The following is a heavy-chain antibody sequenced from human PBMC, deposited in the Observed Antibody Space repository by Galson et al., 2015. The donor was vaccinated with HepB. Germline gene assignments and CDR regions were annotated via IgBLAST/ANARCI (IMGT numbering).Heavy chain of an antibody. V-gene: IGHV1-69*10. D-gene: IGHD2-2*01. CDR3: ARGRVEEVVIIPGAVNHPRISFGLDV. Sequence: SVKVSCKAYGSSFNSFTFSWVRQAPGQGLEWMGEFIPHLDRAKYTQQFQGRVTITPDKSTATVFMDLRSLGSDDTAKYYCARGRVEEVVIIPGAVNHPRISFGLDVWGQGTTVTVSS. J-gene: IGHJ6*02. CDR2: FIPHLDRA. CDR1: GSSFNSFT.